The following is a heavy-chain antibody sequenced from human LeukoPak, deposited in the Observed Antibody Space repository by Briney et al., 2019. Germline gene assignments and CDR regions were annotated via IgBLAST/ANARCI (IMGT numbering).Heavy chain of an antibody. CDR3: ARALGYGGYDS. Sequence: SETLSLTCTVSGGSISSFYWSWIRQSAGKGLECIGRIYTSGSTNYNPSLKSRVTISLDTSKNQFSLKLSSVTAADTAVYYCARALGYGGYDSWGQGTLVTVSS. CDR1: GGSISSFY. V-gene: IGHV4-4*07. J-gene: IGHJ5*02. D-gene: IGHD5-12*01. CDR2: IYTSGST.